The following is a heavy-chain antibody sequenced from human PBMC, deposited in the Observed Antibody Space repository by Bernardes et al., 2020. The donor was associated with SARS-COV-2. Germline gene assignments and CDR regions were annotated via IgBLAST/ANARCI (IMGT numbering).Heavy chain of an antibody. CDR1: GFIFSSYW. D-gene: IGHD2-2*02. V-gene: IGHV3-74*01. J-gene: IGHJ4*02. CDR3: AIYCSSTSCYSSSGSQG. Sequence: GGSLRLSRAASGFIFSSYWMHWVRQAPGKGLVWVSRISNDGSTTTYADPVKGRFTISRDNAKNTLYLQMNSLRAEDTAMYYCAIYCSSTSCYSSSGSQGWGQGTRVTVSS. CDR2: ISNDGSTT.